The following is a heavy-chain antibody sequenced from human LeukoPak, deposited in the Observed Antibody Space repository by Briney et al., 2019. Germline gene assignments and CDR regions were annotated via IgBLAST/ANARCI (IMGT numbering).Heavy chain of an antibody. CDR2: IYTSGST. CDR3: ARHEVAAAGTPASYYYYMDV. Sequence: GSLRLSCAASGFTFSSYSMNWVRQAPGKGLEWIGYIYTSGSTNYNPSLKSRVTISVDTSKNQFSLKLSSVTAADTAVYYCARHEVAAAGTPASYYYYMDVWGKGTTVTVSS. CDR1: GFTFSSYS. D-gene: IGHD6-13*01. J-gene: IGHJ6*03. V-gene: IGHV4-4*09.